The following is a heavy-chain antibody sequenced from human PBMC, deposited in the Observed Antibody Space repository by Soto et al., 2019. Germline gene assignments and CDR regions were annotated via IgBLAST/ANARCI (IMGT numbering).Heavy chain of an antibody. CDR1: GYTFTSYG. J-gene: IGHJ4*02. CDR2: ISAYNGNT. V-gene: IGHV1-18*01. CDR3: AVSSTSRGYYFDY. D-gene: IGHD2-2*01. Sequence: ASVKVSCKASGYTFTSYGISWVRQAPGQGLEWMGWISAYNGNTNYAQKLQGRVTMATDTSTSTAYMELRSLRPDDTAVYYCAVSSTSRGYYFDYWGQGTLVTVSS.